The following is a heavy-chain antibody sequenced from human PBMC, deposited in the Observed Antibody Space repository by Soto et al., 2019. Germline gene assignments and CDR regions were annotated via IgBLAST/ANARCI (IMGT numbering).Heavy chain of an antibody. CDR3: ARLGVPGGGYYYYYYMDV. J-gene: IGHJ6*03. CDR1: GYTFTSYA. CDR2: INAGNGNT. D-gene: IGHD2-8*01. Sequence: ASVKVSCKASGYTFTSYAMHWVRQAPGQRLEWMGWINAGNGNTKYSQKFQGRVTIARDTSASTAYMELSSLRSEDTAVYYCARLGVPGGGYYYYYYMDVWGKGTTVTGSS. V-gene: IGHV1-3*01.